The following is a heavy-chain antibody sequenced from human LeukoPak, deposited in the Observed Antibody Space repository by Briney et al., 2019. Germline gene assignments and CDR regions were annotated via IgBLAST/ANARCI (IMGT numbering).Heavy chain of an antibody. CDR3: ARDLGQYYDTSDNWFDP. D-gene: IGHD3-22*01. J-gene: IGHJ5*02. CDR1: GVTSSNYW. V-gene: IGHV3-74*01. Sequence: GGSLRLSCAASGVTSSNYWMHWVRHAPGKGLVWVSRINSDGINTSYADSVKGRFTISRDNAKNTLNLQMNSLRAEDTAVYYCARDLGQYYDTSDNWFDPWGQGTLVTVSS. CDR2: INSDGINT.